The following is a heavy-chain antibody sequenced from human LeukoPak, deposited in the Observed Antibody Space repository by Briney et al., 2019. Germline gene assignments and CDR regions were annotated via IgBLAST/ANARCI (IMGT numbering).Heavy chain of an antibody. CDR3: ARARPYSYGYMLLGIFDY. CDR2: IYHSGST. V-gene: IGHV4-38-2*02. D-gene: IGHD5-18*01. Sequence: SGTLSLTCTVSGYSISSVYYWGWIRQPPGKGLEWIGSIYHSGSTYYNPSLKGRFTISVDTSKNQFSLKLSSVTAADTAVYYCARARPYSYGYMLLGIFDYWGQGTLVTVSS. J-gene: IGHJ4*02. CDR1: GYSISSVYY.